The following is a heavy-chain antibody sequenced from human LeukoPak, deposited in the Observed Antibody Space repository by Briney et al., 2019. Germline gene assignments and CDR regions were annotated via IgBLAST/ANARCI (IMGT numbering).Heavy chain of an antibody. J-gene: IGHJ5*02. CDR1: GFTFSTYE. CDR2: ISSSGSTI. CDR3: ARGPLHVVVPAATWFDP. V-gene: IGHV3-48*03. D-gene: IGHD2-2*01. Sequence: GGSLRLSCAASGFTFSTYEMNWVRQAPGKGLEWVSYISSSGSTIYYADSVKGRFTISRDNAKNSLYLQMNSLRAEDTAVYYCARGPLHVVVPAATWFDPWGQGTLVTVSS.